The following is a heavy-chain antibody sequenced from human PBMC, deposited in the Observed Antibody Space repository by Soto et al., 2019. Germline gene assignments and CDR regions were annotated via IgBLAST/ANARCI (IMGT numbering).Heavy chain of an antibody. D-gene: IGHD5-12*01. J-gene: IGHJ6*02. Sequence: PSQTPSLTCAISGGSVPSNSSAWNWSRPSPSRGLGWLWRTYNRSNWNNRYNVSVQSRITISLDTSKNLFSLNLNSVTAEDTAVYYCARERGDSGRDYYDMDVWGQGTMVTVSS. CDR2: TYNRSNWNN. CDR3: ARERGDSGRDYYDMDV. CDR1: GGSVPSNSSA. V-gene: IGHV6-1*01.